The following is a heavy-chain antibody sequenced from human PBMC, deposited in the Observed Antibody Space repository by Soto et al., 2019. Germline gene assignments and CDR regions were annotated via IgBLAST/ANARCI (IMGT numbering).Heavy chain of an antibody. CDR2: IYYSGST. J-gene: IGHJ4*02. CDR3: ARGGGPERYFDWLPLDY. D-gene: IGHD3-9*01. Sequence: SETLSLTCTVSGGSISSYYWSWIRQPPGKGLEWIGYIYYSGSTNYNPSLKSRVTISVDTSKNQFSLKLSSVTAADTAVYYCARGGGPERYFDWLPLDYWGQGTLVTVSS. CDR1: GGSISSYY. V-gene: IGHV4-59*01.